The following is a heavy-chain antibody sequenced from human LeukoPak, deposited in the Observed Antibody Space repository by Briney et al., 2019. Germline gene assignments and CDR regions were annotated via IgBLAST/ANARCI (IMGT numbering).Heavy chain of an antibody. V-gene: IGHV3-11*01. J-gene: IGHJ4*02. D-gene: IGHD3-22*01. Sequence: PGGSLRLPCAASGFTFSDYYMSWVRRAPGKGLEWVSYISSSGSTIYYADSVKGRFTISRDNAKNSLYLQMNSLRAEDTAVYYCAKETYYYDSSGYYGVIDYWGQGTLVTVSS. CDR2: ISSSGSTI. CDR3: AKETYYYDSSGYYGVIDY. CDR1: GFTFSDYY.